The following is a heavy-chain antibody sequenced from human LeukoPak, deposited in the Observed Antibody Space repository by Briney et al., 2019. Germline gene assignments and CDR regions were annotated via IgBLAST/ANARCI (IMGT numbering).Heavy chain of an antibody. D-gene: IGHD3-10*01. J-gene: IGHJ6*02. Sequence: PSETLSLTCAVSGGSISSFYWSWVRQPPGKGLEWIGNIHYSGSANYNPSLRSRVTISVDTSKTQFSLRLTSVTAADTAVYYCARDTWKAYFDSGTYQTTYYGMDFWGQGTTITVSS. CDR3: ARDTWKAYFDSGTYQTTYYGMDF. V-gene: IGHV4-59*01. CDR1: GGSISSFY. CDR2: IHYSGSA.